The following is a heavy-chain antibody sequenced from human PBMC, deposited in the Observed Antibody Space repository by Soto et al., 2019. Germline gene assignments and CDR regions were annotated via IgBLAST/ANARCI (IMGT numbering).Heavy chain of an antibody. CDR1: GGSFSGYY. Sequence: SETLSLTCAVYGGSFSGYYWSWIRQPPGKGLEWIGEINHSGSTNYNPSLKSRVTISVDTSKKQFSLKLSSVTAADTAVYYCARGEKGGATAFDIWGQGTMVTVSS. V-gene: IGHV4-34*01. D-gene: IGHD1-26*01. CDR3: ARGEKGGATAFDI. CDR2: INHSGST. J-gene: IGHJ3*02.